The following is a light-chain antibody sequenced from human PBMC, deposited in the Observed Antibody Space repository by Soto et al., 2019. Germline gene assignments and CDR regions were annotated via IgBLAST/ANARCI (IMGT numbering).Light chain of an antibody. J-gene: IGLJ1*01. V-gene: IGLV4-60*03. CDR3: ETWDSNTRV. CDR2: IESSGGY. Sequence: QSVLTQSSSASASLGSSVKLTCTLSSGHTSNVIAWHQQQPGKAPRFLMKIESSGGYNRGSGVSDRFSGSSSGADRDLTISNLQSDDEADYYCETWDSNTRVFGTGTKLTVL. CDR1: SGHTSNV.